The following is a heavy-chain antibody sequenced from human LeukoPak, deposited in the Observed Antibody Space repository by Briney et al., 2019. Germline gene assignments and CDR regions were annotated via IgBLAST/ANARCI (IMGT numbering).Heavy chain of an antibody. V-gene: IGHV1-2*02. Sequence: ASVKVSCKASGYTFTGYYMNWVRQAPGQGLEWMGWINPNSGGTNYAQKFQGRVTMTRDTSISTAYMELSRLRSDDTAVYYCARATFDFWSGYYLGEFDYWGQGTLVTVSS. J-gene: IGHJ4*02. CDR2: INPNSGGT. CDR1: GYTFTGYY. CDR3: ARATFDFWSGYYLGEFDY. D-gene: IGHD3-3*01.